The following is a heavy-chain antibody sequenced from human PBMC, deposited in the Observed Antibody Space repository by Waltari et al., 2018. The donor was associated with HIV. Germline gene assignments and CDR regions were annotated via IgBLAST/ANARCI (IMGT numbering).Heavy chain of an antibody. V-gene: IGHV3-48*01. CDR2: ISTSSSAI. CDR1: GFSFRSSS. Sequence: EVQLVESGGGLVQPGGTLSLSCTHFGFSFRSSSMNWVRQAPGNGLEWVSYISTSSSAIFYADSVKGRFTISRDTAKNSLYLQMNSLRAEDTAVYYCARDRTRYYFDSWGQGTLVTVSS. J-gene: IGHJ4*02. CDR3: ARDRTRYYFDS. D-gene: IGHD6-6*01.